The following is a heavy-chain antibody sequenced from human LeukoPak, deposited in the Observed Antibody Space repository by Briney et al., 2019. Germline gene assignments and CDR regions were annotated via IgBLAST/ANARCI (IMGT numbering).Heavy chain of an antibody. CDR3: ARGYAPGASDY. D-gene: IGHD3-16*01. Sequence: AASVKVSCKASGYTFTSYYMHWVRQAPGQGLEWVGILNPSVGSTTYAQKFQGRVTLTRDTSMSTVYMDLSSLRSEDTAVYYCARGYAPGASDYWGQGTLVTVSS. J-gene: IGHJ4*02. V-gene: IGHV1-46*01. CDR1: GYTFTSYY. CDR2: LNPSVGST.